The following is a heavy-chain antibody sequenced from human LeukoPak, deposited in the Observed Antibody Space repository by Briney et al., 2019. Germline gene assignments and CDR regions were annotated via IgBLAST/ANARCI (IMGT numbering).Heavy chain of an antibody. Sequence: PGGSLRLSCAASGFTFSSYSMNWVRQAPGKGLEWVSYISSSSSTIYYADSVKGRFAISRDNVKNSLYLQMNSLRAEDTAVYYCARDQNFWSGSTFDYWGQGTLVTASS. CDR3: ARDQNFWSGSTFDY. V-gene: IGHV3-48*01. CDR2: ISSSSSTI. CDR1: GFTFSSYS. D-gene: IGHD3-3*01. J-gene: IGHJ4*02.